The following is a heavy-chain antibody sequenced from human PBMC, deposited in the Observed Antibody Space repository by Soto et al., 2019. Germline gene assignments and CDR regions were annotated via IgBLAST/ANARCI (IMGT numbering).Heavy chain of an antibody. V-gene: IGHV4-34*01. CDR3: ARGPYSSSWYTRTIYYYYGMDV. Sequence: PSETLSLTCAVYGGSFSGYYWSWIRQPPGKGLEWIGEINHSGSTNYNPSLKSRVTISVDTSKNQFSLKLSSVTAADTAVYYCARGPYSSSWYTRTIYYYYGMDVWGQGTTVTVSS. D-gene: IGHD6-13*01. J-gene: IGHJ6*02. CDR2: INHSGST. CDR1: GGSFSGYY.